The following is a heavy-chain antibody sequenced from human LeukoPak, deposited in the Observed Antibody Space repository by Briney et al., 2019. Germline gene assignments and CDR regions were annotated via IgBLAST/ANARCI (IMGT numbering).Heavy chain of an antibody. Sequence: GGSLRLSCAASGFTFNSYWMSWVRQAPGRGLEWVANIKQDGSEKYYVDSVKGRFTISRDNAKNSVYLQMNSLRAEDTAVYYCARQLGGSGSYWGQGTLVTVSS. CDR2: IKQDGSEK. J-gene: IGHJ4*02. V-gene: IGHV3-7*01. CDR1: GFTFNSYW. CDR3: ARQLGGSGSY. D-gene: IGHD3-10*01.